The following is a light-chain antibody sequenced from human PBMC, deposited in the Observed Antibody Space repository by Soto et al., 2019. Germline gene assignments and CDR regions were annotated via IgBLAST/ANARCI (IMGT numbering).Light chain of an antibody. CDR1: QSVGSS. J-gene: IGKJ2*01. V-gene: IGKV3-15*01. CDR3: LQHNNWPFT. Sequence: EIVMTQSPATLSVSPGERATLSCRASQSVGSSLAWYQQKPGQAPRLLIYGASTRATGIPARFSGSGSGTEFTLTISSLQSEDFAGYYCLQHNNWPFTFGQGAKLEIK. CDR2: GAS.